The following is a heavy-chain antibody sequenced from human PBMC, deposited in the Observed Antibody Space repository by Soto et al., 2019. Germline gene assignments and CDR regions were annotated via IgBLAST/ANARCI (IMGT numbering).Heavy chain of an antibody. CDR2: VCNSGNT. CDR3: ARAPGDYFDC. Sequence: SETLSLTCTVSGVSSNNYCLSWVRQPPGKGLEWIGYVCNSGNTDYNSSLKSRIAMSLDTSKNQFSLSLSSVTAADTAVYFCARAPGDYFDCWGQGTLVTVS. CDR1: GVSSNNYC. J-gene: IGHJ4*02. V-gene: IGHV4-59*12.